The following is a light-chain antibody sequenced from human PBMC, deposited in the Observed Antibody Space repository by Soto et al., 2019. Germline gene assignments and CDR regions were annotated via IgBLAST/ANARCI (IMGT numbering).Light chain of an antibody. J-gene: IGKJ2*01. Sequence: EMGLTQSPGTLSLSSGERATLSCRASQSIKSAHLAWYQQKPGLAPRLLIYGASSRATGIPPTFSGSGSETDFSLTISSLEPDDFAVYYCQQYGTSLYTFGQGTKLEI. CDR1: QSIKSAH. CDR3: QQYGTSLYT. CDR2: GAS. V-gene: IGKV3-20*01.